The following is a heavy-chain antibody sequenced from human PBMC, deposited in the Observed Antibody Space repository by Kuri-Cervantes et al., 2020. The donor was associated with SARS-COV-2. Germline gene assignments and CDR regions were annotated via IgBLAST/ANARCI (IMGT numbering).Heavy chain of an antibody. D-gene: IGHD1-7*01. J-gene: IGHJ5*02. CDR3: ASVPDWNYDEGWFDP. V-gene: IGHV4-59*01. Sequence: SETLSLTCTVSGGSISSYYWSWIRQPPGKGLEWIGYIYYSGSTNYNPSLKSRVTISVDTSKNQFSLKLSSVTAADTAVYYCASVPDWNYDEGWFDPWGQGTPVTVSS. CDR2: IYYSGST. CDR1: GGSISSYY.